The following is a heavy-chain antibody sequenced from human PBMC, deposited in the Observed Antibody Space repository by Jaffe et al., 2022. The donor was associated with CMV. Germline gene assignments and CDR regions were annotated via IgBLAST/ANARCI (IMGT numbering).Heavy chain of an antibody. V-gene: IGHV4-39*01. Sequence: QLQLQESGPGLVKPSETLSLTCTVSGGSISSSSYYWGWIRQPPGKGLEWIGSIYYSGSTYYNPSLKSRVTISVDTSKNQFSLKLSSVTAADTAVYYCARGTGFIAAAGTTSLPFDYWGQGTLVTVSS. CDR2: IYYSGST. D-gene: IGHD6-13*01. CDR1: GGSISSSSYY. J-gene: IGHJ4*02. CDR3: ARGTGFIAAAGTTSLPFDY.